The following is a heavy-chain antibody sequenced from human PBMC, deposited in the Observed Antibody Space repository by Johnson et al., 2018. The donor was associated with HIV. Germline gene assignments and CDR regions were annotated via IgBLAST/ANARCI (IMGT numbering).Heavy chain of an antibody. CDR1: GFSFRSYW. CDR2: IKQDGSEK. J-gene: IGHJ3*02. V-gene: IGHV3-7*05. CDR3: GFDI. Sequence: VQLVESGGGLVQPGGSLRLSCVASGFSFRSYWMTWVRQAPGKGLEWVANIKQDGSEKYYVDSVKGRFTISRDNAKNSLFLEMNSLRAEDTAVYYCGFDIWGQGTMVTVSS.